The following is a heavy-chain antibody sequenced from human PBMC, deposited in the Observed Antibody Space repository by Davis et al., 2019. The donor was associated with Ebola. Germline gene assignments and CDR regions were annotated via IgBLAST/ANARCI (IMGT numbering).Heavy chain of an antibody. D-gene: IGHD3-22*01. Sequence: PAGTLCLTCAASGFTFSRYSMNWVRQAPGKGLEWVSYISSSGSTIYYADSVKGRFTISRDNAKNSLYLQMNSLRAEDTAVYYCASSRYYYDSSGYSSPPFDYWGQGTLVTVSS. CDR3: ASSRYYYDSSGYSSPPFDY. V-gene: IGHV3-48*04. CDR2: ISSSGSTI. CDR1: GFTFSRYS. J-gene: IGHJ4*02.